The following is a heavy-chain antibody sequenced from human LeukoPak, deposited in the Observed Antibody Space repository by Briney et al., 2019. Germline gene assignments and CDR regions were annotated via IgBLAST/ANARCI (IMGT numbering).Heavy chain of an antibody. CDR3: ARWSGYYMGHDAFDI. J-gene: IGHJ3*02. Sequence: SVKVSCKASGGTFSSYAISWVRQAPGQGLEWMGGIIPIFGAANYAQKFQGRVTITADESTSTAYMELSSLRSEDTAVYYCARWSGYYMGHDAFDIWGQGTMVTVSS. CDR2: IIPIFGAA. D-gene: IGHD3-3*01. V-gene: IGHV1-69*13. CDR1: GGTFSSYA.